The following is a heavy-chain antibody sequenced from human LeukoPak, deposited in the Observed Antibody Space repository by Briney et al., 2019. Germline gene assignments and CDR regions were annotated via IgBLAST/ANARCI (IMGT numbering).Heavy chain of an antibody. CDR1: GGTFSSYA. CDR3: ASEPLGYCSGGSCFDDY. Sequence: SVKVSCKASGGTFSSYAISWVRQAPGQGLEWMGGIIPIFGTANYAQKFQGRVTNTADESTSTAYMELSSLRSEDTAVYYCASEPLGYCSGGSCFDDYWGQGTLVTVSS. V-gene: IGHV1-69*13. J-gene: IGHJ4*02. D-gene: IGHD2-15*01. CDR2: IIPIFGTA.